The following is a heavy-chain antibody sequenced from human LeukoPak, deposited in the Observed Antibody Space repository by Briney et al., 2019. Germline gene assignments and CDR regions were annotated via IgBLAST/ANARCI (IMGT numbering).Heavy chain of an antibody. D-gene: IGHD1-26*01. CDR2: IYYSGST. J-gene: IGHJ3*02. Sequence: PSETLSLTCTVSGDSISSSSYYWGWIRQPPGKGLEWIGNIYYSGSTYYNPSLKSRVTISVDTSKNQFSLKLSSVTAADTAVYYCARAIVGEPRGAFDIWGQGTMVTVSS. CDR1: GDSISSSSYY. V-gene: IGHV4-39*01. CDR3: ARAIVGEPRGAFDI.